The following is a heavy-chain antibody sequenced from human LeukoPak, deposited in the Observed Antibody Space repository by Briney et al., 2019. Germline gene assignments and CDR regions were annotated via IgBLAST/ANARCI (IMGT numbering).Heavy chain of an antibody. D-gene: IGHD2-2*02. Sequence: GGSLRLSCAASGFTFSSYSMNWVRQAPGKGLEWGSYISSSSSTIYYADSVKGRFTISRDNAKNSLYLQMNSLRAEDTAVYYCASGGLDIVVVPAAILLADDAFDIWGQGTMVTVSS. J-gene: IGHJ3*02. V-gene: IGHV3-48*01. CDR2: ISSSSSTI. CDR1: GFTFSSYS. CDR3: ASGGLDIVVVPAAILLADDAFDI.